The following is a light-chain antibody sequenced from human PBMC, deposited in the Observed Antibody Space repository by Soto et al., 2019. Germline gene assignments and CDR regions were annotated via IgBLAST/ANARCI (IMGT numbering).Light chain of an antibody. J-gene: IGKJ1*01. CDR3: KQYGSSAWT. CDR2: GAS. Sequence: EIVLTQSPGTLSLSPGERATLSCRASQSVSSSYLAWYRQKPGQAPRLLIYGASSRATGIPDRFSGSGSGTDFTLTISRLEPEDFAVYYCKQYGSSAWTFGQGTRVDIK. V-gene: IGKV3-20*01. CDR1: QSVSSSY.